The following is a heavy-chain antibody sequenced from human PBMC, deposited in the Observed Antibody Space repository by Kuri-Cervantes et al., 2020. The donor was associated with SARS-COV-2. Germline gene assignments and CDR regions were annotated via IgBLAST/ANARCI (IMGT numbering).Heavy chain of an antibody. D-gene: IGHD2-21*01. CDR3: ARDGWTYCGGDCYYDGYFDY. Sequence: GESLKISCAASGFTFSSYSMNWVRQAPGKGLEWVSYISSSSSTIYYADSVKSRFTISRDNAKNSLYLQMNSLRAEDTAVYYCARDGWTYCGGDCYYDGYFDYWGQGTLVTVSS. CDR1: GFTFSSYS. V-gene: IGHV3-48*01. CDR2: ISSSSSTI. J-gene: IGHJ4*02.